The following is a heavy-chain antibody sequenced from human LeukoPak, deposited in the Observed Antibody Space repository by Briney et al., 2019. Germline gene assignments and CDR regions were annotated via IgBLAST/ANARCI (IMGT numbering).Heavy chain of an antibody. CDR1: GGSIGSTFYC. CDR3: ASLELWAHHYDD. CDR2: ICYTGNT. J-gene: IGHJ4*02. Sequence: SETLSLTCTVSGGSIGSTFYCWGWIRQPPGKGLEWIGTICYTGNTYYNPSLKSRVTISVDTSKNQFSLKVTSVTAADTAVYYCASLELWAHHYDDWGQGTLVTVSS. V-gene: IGHV4-39*01. D-gene: IGHD3-16*01.